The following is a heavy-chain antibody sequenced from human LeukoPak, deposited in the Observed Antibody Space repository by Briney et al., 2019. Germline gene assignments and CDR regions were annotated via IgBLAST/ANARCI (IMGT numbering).Heavy chain of an antibody. V-gene: IGHV1-2*02. CDR1: GYTLTGYY. CDR3: AKDSPVSRYFEARYYLGN. D-gene: IGHD3-9*01. Sequence: ASVKVSCKASGYTLTGYYMHWVRQAPGQGLEWMGWINPDSGGTKYAQKFQGRVTMTRDTSMNTAYMELSSLTSDDTAVYYCAKDSPVSRYFEARYYLGNWGQGTLVTVSS. CDR2: INPDSGGT. J-gene: IGHJ4*02.